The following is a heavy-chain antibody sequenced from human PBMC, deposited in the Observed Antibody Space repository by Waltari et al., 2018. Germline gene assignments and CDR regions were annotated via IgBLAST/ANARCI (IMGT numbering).Heavy chain of an antibody. Sequence: QVQLQPWGAGLLKPSETLSLTCAVYGGSFSGYYWSWLRQPPGKGLEGIGEINHSGSTNYNPSLKSRVTISVDTSKNQFSLKLSSVTSADTAVYYCARKRTGPSSGSDYWGQGTLVTVSS. CDR3: ARKRTGPSSGSDY. CDR1: GGSFSGYY. D-gene: IGHD1-1*01. CDR2: INHSGST. J-gene: IGHJ4*02. V-gene: IGHV4-34*01.